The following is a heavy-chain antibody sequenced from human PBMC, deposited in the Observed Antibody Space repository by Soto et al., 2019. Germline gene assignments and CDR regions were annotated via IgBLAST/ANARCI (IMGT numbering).Heavy chain of an antibody. Sequence: EVQLVESGGGLVKPGGSLRLSCEASGFTFSTYSMTWVRQAPGKGLEWVSSISSSGSNIYYADSVKGRFTISRDNAKNSLYQKMNSLRAEYTAVYYGARRLIHLVGDSAAVFDYWGQGTLVTVSS. CDR1: GFTFSTYS. V-gene: IGHV3-21*01. D-gene: IGHD6-13*01. CDR3: ARRLIHLVGDSAAVFDY. CDR2: ISSSGSNI. J-gene: IGHJ4*02.